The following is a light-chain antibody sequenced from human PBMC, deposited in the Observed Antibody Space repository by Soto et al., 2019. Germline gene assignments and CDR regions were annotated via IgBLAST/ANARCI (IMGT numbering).Light chain of an antibody. CDR2: EVR. J-gene: IGLJ1*01. CDR3: SSYSSTTLV. V-gene: IGLV2-14*01. Sequence: QSVLTQPASVSVSPGQPITISCTGTSSDVGGHDYVSWYQQHPGKAPKLIIYEVRNRPSGVSNRFSGSKSGNTASLTIPGLQAEDEADYYCSSYSSTTLVFGTGTKVTVL. CDR1: SSDVGGHDY.